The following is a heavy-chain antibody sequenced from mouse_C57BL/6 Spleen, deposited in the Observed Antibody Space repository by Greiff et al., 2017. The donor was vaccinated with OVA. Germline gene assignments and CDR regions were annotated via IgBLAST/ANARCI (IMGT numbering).Heavy chain of an antibody. CDR1: GYAFSSSW. D-gene: IGHD2-3*01. J-gene: IGHJ2*01. CDR2: IYPGDGDT. Sequence: QVQLQQSGPELVKPGASVKISCKASGYAFSSSWMNWVKQRPGKGLEWIGRIYPGDGDTNYNGKFKGKATLTADKSSSTAYMQLSSLTSEDSAVYFCARSDDGYYFDYWGQGTTLTVSS. V-gene: IGHV1-82*01. CDR3: ARSDDGYYFDY.